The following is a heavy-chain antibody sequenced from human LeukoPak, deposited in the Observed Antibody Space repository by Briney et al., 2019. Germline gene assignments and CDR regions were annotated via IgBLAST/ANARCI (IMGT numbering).Heavy chain of an antibody. J-gene: IGHJ4*02. D-gene: IGHD3-22*01. V-gene: IGHV3-48*03. CDR2: ISGTGSNI. CDR3: AATYYYDGSGDY. Sequence: PGGSLRLSCAASGFTFSTYEMNWVRQAPGKGLGWVSYISGTGSNIYYADSVKGRFTISRDNAKNSLYLLMNSLRTEDTAVYYCAATYYYDGSGDYWGQGTLVTVSS. CDR1: GFTFSTYE.